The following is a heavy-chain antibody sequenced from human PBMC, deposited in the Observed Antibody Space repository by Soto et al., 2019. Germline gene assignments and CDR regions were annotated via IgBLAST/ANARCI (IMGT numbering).Heavy chain of an antibody. CDR3: ARAETASGWYFCDY. CDR1: VGSISSGGYY. CDR2: IYYSGST. J-gene: IGHJ4*02. Sequence: KPSETLSLTCTVSVGSISSGGYYWSWIRQHPGKGLEWMGYIYYSGSTYDNPSLKSRVTISVDTSKNQFSLKLSSVTAADTAVYYCARAETASGWYFCDYWGQGTLVTVSS. V-gene: IGHV4-31*03. D-gene: IGHD6-19*01.